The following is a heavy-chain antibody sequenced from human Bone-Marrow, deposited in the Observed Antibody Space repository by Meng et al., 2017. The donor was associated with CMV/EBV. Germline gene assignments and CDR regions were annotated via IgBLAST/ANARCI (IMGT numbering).Heavy chain of an antibody. CDR1: GYTFTGYY. V-gene: IGHV1-2*02. J-gene: IGHJ6*02. CDR3: ARAVTGCSSTSCYYITGMDV. CDR2: INPNSGGT. D-gene: IGHD2-2*01. Sequence: ASVKVSCKASGYTFTGYYMHWVRQAPGQGLEWMGWINPNSGGTNYAQKFQGRVTMTRDTSISTAYMELSRLRSDDTAVYYCARAVTGCSSTSCYYITGMDVWGQGTTVTVSS.